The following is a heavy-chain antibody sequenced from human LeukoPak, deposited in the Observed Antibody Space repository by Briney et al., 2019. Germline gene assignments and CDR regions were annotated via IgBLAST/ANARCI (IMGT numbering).Heavy chain of an antibody. J-gene: IGHJ5*02. CDR1: GYTFTGYY. Sequence: ASVKVSCKASGYTFTGYYMHWVRQAPGQGLEWMGWINPNSGGTNYAQKFQGRVTMTRDTSISTAYMELSRLRSDDTAVYYCARGIAAVGTWYCDPWGQGTLVTVSS. D-gene: IGHD6-13*01. CDR3: ARGIAAVGTWYCDP. CDR2: INPNSGGT. V-gene: IGHV1-2*02.